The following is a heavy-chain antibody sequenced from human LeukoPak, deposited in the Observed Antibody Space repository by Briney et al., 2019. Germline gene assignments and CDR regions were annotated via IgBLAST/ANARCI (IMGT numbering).Heavy chain of an antibody. D-gene: IGHD2-8*02. Sequence: SETLSLTCAVYGGSFSGYYWSWIRQPPGKGLEWIGEINHSGSTNYNPSLKSRVTISVDTSKNQFSLKLSSVTAADTAVYYCARANVLAPGYYFDYWGQGTLVTVSS. V-gene: IGHV4-34*01. CDR2: INHSGST. J-gene: IGHJ4*02. CDR3: ARANVLAPGYYFDY. CDR1: GGSFSGYY.